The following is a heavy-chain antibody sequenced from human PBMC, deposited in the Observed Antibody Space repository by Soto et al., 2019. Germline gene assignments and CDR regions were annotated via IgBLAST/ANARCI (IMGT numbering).Heavy chain of an antibody. J-gene: IGHJ4*02. CDR3: ARGFTYSGSSASYLDS. Sequence: QVQLQESGPGLVKPSETLSLTCIVSGGSISSYYWTWIRQPPGKGLEWIGDIYNSGSTDHNPSLKSRVTISVDTSNNQFSLKLSSVTAADTAMYYCARGFTYSGSSASYLDSWGQGTLVTVSS. CDR1: GGSISSYY. D-gene: IGHD1-26*01. CDR2: IYNSGST. V-gene: IGHV4-59*01.